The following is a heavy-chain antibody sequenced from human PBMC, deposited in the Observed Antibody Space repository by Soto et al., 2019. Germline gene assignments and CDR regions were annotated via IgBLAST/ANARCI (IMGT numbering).Heavy chain of an antibody. V-gene: IGHV4-59*01. Sequence: XETLSLTFNVAGCSIRSYYWNWIRQPPGKTLEWIGDVYYSGSANYNPSLKSQVTISVDMSKNQFSLKLNSVTAADTAVYYCARGSMVRGPTPFDYSGQGTLVTVSS. CDR3: ARGSMVRGPTPFDY. CDR1: GCSIRSYY. D-gene: IGHD3-10*01. CDR2: VYYSGSA. J-gene: IGHJ4*02.